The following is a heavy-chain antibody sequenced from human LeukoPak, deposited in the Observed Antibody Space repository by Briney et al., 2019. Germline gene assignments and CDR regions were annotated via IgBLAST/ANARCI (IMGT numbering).Heavy chain of an antibody. CDR3: ARGGTRGPWAVTTAPDY. V-gene: IGHV1-2*02. CDR1: GYTFTGYY. J-gene: IGHJ4*02. Sequence: ASVKVSCKASGYTFTGYYMHWVRQAPGQGLEWMGWINPNSGGTNYAQKFQGRVTMTRDTSISTAYMELSRLRSDDTAVYYCARGGTRGPWAVTTAPDYWGQGTLVTVSS. CDR2: INPNSGGT. D-gene: IGHD4-17*01.